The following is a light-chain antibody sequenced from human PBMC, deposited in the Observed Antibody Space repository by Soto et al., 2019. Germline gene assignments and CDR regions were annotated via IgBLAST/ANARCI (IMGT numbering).Light chain of an antibody. Sequence: EIVMTQSPATLSVSPGERATLSCRASQNIRTNLAWYQQKPGQAPRLLMYGASTRATGIPARFSGSGSGTEFTLTINSLQSEDFAVYYCQHYVTWPLAFGGGTRVENK. CDR1: QNIRTN. J-gene: IGKJ4*01. V-gene: IGKV3-15*01. CDR3: QHYVTWPLA. CDR2: GAS.